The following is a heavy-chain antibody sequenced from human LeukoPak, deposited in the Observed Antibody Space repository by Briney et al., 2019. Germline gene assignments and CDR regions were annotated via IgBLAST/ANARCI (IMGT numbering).Heavy chain of an antibody. CDR1: GFTFSTYA. V-gene: IGHV3-30*04. D-gene: IGHD2-21*01. J-gene: IGHJ5*02. Sequence: GGSLRLSSAAPGFTFSTYAMHWVRQAPGKGLEWVAVISYDGSNKYYADSVKGRFTISRDNSKNTLYLQMNSLRAEDTAIYYCARDHSIIVVPPPRPRFDPWGQGTLVTVSS. CDR2: ISYDGSNK. CDR3: ARDHSIIVVPPPRPRFDP.